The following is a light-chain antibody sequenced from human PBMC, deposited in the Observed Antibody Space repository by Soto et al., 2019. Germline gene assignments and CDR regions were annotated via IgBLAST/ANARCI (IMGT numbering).Light chain of an antibody. Sequence: QSALTQPASVSGSPGQSITISCTGTSSDVGGYNYVSWYQQHPGKAPKLMIYDVTYRPSGLSNRFSVSKSGNTASLTISGLQAEDEADYYCTSYTSSSTLLFGGRTKVTVL. V-gene: IGLV2-14*01. CDR1: SSDVGGYNY. J-gene: IGLJ2*01. CDR2: DVT. CDR3: TSYTSSSTLL.